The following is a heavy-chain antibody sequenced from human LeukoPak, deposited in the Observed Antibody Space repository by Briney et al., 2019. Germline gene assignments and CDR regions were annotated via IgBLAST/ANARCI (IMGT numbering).Heavy chain of an antibody. CDR2: ISSIRSYI. J-gene: IGHJ4*02. Sequence: GRSLRLSCAASGFTFSSYSMNWVRQAPGKGLEWVSSISSIRSYIYYADSVKGRFTISRDNAKNSLYLQMNSLRAEDTAVYYCAARYYYGSGSYYNVDFDYWGQGTLVTVSS. CDR3: AARYYYGSGSYYNVDFDY. D-gene: IGHD3-10*01. V-gene: IGHV3-21*01. CDR1: GFTFSSYS.